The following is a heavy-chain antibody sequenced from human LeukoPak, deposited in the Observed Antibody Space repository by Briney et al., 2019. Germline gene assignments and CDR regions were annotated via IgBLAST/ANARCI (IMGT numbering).Heavy chain of an antibody. CDR1: GGTFCSYV. J-gene: IGHJ3*02. CDR2: IIPGFGTA. CDR3: AREPELAITQIRGEDFHI. D-gene: IGHD1-26*01. V-gene: IGHV1-69*13. Sequence: GAPVKASDTPAGGTFCSYVTSGVRRAPGQGLEWMGGIIPGFGTANYAQKFQGTVTITADVSATTVYMVLNSLRSEDTAVYYCAREPELAITQIRGEDFHIWGQGTMVIVSS.